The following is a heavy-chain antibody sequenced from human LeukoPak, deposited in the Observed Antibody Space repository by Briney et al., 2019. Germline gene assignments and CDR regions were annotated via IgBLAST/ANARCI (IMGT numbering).Heavy chain of an antibody. CDR2: ISNSGTTI. CDR1: EFTLSDYY. V-gene: IGHV3-11*01. CDR3: AREAVSRKNSYWYFDL. D-gene: IGHD5/OR15-5a*01. J-gene: IGHJ2*01. Sequence: GGSLRLSCSASEFTLSDYYMSWIRQAPGKGLEWVSSISNSGTTIFYADPVKGRFTISRGNAKNSLYLRMNSLRAEDTAVYYCAREAVSRKNSYWYFDLWGRGTLVTVSS.